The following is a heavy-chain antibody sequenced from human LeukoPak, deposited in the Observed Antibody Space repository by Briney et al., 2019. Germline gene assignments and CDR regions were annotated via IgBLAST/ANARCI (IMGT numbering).Heavy chain of an antibody. Sequence: PGGSLRLSCAASGFTFSSYSMNWVRQAPGKGLEWVSSISSSSSYIYYADSVKGRFIISRDNAKNSLYLQMNSLRAEDTAVYYCARIPSGYDFDFEFDYWGQGTLVTVSS. J-gene: IGHJ4*02. D-gene: IGHD5-12*01. CDR3: ARIPSGYDFDFEFDY. CDR1: GFTFSSYS. V-gene: IGHV3-21*01. CDR2: ISSSSSYI.